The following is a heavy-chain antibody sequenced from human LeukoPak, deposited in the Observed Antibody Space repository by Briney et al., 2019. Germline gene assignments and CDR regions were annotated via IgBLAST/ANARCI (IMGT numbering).Heavy chain of an antibody. CDR1: GYTFTGYY. V-gene: IGHV1-2*02. J-gene: IGHJ5*02. CDR2: INPNSGGT. CDR3: ARDMTWTALLA. Sequence: ASVKVSCKASGYTFTGYYIHWVRQAPGQGLEWMGWINPNSGGTNYAQKFHGRGTMTRDTSISTAYMELSWLRSADTAVYYCARDMTWTALLAWGQGTLVTVSS. D-gene: IGHD1-1*01.